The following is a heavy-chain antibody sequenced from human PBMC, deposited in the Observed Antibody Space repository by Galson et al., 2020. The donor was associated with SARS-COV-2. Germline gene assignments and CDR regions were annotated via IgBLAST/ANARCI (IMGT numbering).Heavy chain of an antibody. CDR3: ARDNYYYDISGYYKYNWFDP. D-gene: IGHD3-22*01. CDR2: IYYSGST. Sequence: SETLSLTCTVSGGSISSSSYYWGWIRQPPGKGLEWIGSIYYSGSTYYNPSLKSRVTISVDTSKNQFSLKLSSVTAADTAVYYCARDNYYYDISGYYKYNWFDPWGQGTLVTVSS. CDR1: GGSISSSSYY. J-gene: IGHJ5*02. V-gene: IGHV4-39*07.